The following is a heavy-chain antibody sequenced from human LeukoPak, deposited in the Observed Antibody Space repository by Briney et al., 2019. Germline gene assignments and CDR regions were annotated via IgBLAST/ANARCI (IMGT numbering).Heavy chain of an antibody. CDR3: ARSTYYDFWSGYYSPNPIDY. J-gene: IGHJ4*02. CDR1: GGTFSSYA. Sequence: SVKVSCKASGGTFSSYAISWVRQAPGQGLEWVGGIIPIFGIANYAQKFQGRVTITADASTSTAYMELSSLRSEDTAVYYCARSTYYDFWSGYYSPNPIDYWGQGTLVTVSS. V-gene: IGHV1-69*13. CDR2: IIPIFGIA. D-gene: IGHD3-3*01.